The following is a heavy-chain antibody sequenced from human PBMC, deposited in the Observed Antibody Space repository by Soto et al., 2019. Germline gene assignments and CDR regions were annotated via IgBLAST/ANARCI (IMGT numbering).Heavy chain of an antibody. CDR3: AKDSRVVGATTFYVY. V-gene: IGHV3-30*18. D-gene: IGHD1-26*01. J-gene: IGHJ4*02. CDR1: GFTFSSYG. Sequence: GGSLRLSCAASGFTFSSYGMHWVRQAPGKGLEWVAVISYDGSNKYYADSVKGRFTISRDNSKNTLYLQMNSLRAEDTAVYYCAKDSRVVGATTFYVYWDQGTLVTVSS. CDR2: ISYDGSNK.